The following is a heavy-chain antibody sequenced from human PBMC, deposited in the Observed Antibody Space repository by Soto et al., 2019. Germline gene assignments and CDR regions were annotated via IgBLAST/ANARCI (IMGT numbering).Heavy chain of an antibody. CDR1: GLTFTNYP. CDR3: AKDLGPPVRSHYPYWYFDL. J-gene: IGHJ2*01. V-gene: IGHV3-23*01. Sequence: EVQLLESGGALVQPGGSLRLSCVAAGLTFTNYPMSWVRQLPGKGPAWVSGRVGSGGATYSADSGRGGFTISRDNSNNTLYLQRDSLRVEDPAVYYCAKDLGPPVRSHYPYWYFDLWGRGTLGTVSS. CDR2: RVGSGGAT. D-gene: IGHD3-10*01.